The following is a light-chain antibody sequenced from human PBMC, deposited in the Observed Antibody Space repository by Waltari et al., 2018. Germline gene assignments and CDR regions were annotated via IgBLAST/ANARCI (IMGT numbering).Light chain of an antibody. CDR2: GNN. CDR3: HSRDTTTNRL. Sequence: SSELTQDPTVSVALGQTVRITCQGDSLRRYYASWYRQRPGQAPILLIYGNNNRPSGSPDRFSGSTSGNMASLTITGAQAEDEADYYCHSRDTTTNRLFGRGTKLTVV. CDR1: SLRRYY. J-gene: IGLJ3*02. V-gene: IGLV3-19*01.